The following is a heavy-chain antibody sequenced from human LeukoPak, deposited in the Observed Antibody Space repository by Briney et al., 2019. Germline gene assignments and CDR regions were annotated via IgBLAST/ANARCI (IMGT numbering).Heavy chain of an antibody. CDR1: GGSISSGGYS. D-gene: IGHD6-19*01. CDR2: IYHSGST. CDR3: ARAGYSSGWYAFDI. J-gene: IGHJ3*02. V-gene: IGHV4-30-2*01. Sequence: MPSETLSLTCTVSGGSISSGGYSWSWVRQPPGKGLEWIGYIYHSGSTHYNPSLKSRVTISVDRSKKQFSLKMSSVTAADTAVYYCARAGYSSGWYAFDIWGQGTMVTVSS.